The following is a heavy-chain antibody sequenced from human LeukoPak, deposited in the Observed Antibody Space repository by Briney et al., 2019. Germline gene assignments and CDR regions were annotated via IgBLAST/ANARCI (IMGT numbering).Heavy chain of an antibody. CDR1: GYSISSGYY. D-gene: IGHD4-11*01. CDR2: IYHSGST. J-gene: IGHJ5*02. Sequence: SETLSLTCAVSGYSISSGYYWGWIRQPPGKGLEWIGSIYHSGSTYYNPSLKSRVTISVDTSKNQFSLKLSSVTAADTAVYYCARVSVKRGGSHNWFDPWGQGTLVTVSS. V-gene: IGHV4-38-2*01. CDR3: ARVSVKRGGSHNWFDP.